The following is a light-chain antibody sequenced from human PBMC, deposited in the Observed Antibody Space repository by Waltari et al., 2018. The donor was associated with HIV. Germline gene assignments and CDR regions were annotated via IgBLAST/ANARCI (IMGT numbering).Light chain of an antibody. CDR3: QSADSDSLIV. CDR1: VLAKLY. V-gene: IGLV3-25*03. CDR2: KDT. J-gene: IGLJ2*01. Sequence: SYELTQPPSVSVSPGQTARITCSGDVLAKLYAYWYQHRPGQAPVMVISKDTERPSGIPERFSGSSSGTTVMLTISGVQAEDEADYYCQSADSDSLIVFGGGTKVTVL.